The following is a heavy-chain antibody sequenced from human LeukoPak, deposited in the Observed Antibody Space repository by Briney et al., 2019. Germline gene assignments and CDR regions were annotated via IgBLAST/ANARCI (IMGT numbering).Heavy chain of an antibody. J-gene: IGHJ4*02. Sequence: PSETLSLTCTVSGGSISSGSFYWSWIRQPAGGGLEWIGRIYTSGSTNYNPSLKSRVAISADTSKNLFSLKLSSVTAADTAVYYCARQEWSLFDYWGQGTLVTVSS. CDR1: GGSISSGSFY. CDR2: IYTSGST. D-gene: IGHD3-3*01. V-gene: IGHV4-61*02. CDR3: ARQEWSLFDY.